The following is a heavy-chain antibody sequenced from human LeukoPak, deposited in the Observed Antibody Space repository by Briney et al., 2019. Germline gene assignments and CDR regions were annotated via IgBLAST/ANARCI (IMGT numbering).Heavy chain of an antibody. Sequence: GGSLRLSCAASGFTFDDYAMPWVRHAPGKGLEWVSGISWNSGSIVYADSVKGRFTISRDNAKNSLYLQMNSLRAEDTALYYCAKDRGAYYYDSSGLFDYWGQGTLVTVSS. CDR2: ISWNSGSI. CDR3: AKDRGAYYYDSSGLFDY. D-gene: IGHD3-22*01. CDR1: GFTFDDYA. J-gene: IGHJ4*02. V-gene: IGHV3-9*01.